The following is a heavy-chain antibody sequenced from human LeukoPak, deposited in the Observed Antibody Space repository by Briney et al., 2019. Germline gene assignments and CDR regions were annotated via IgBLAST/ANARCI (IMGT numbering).Heavy chain of an antibody. D-gene: IGHD3-22*01. V-gene: IGHV3-23*01. CDR2: ISGSGGST. CDR3: AKDQSSYYDSWDAFDI. Sequence: GGSLRLSCAASGFTFSSYAMGWVRQAPGKGLEWVSAISGSGGSTYYADSVKGRFTISRDNSKNTLYLQMNSLRAEDTAVYYCAKDQSSYYDSWDAFDIWGQGTMVTVSS. CDR1: GFTFSSYA. J-gene: IGHJ3*02.